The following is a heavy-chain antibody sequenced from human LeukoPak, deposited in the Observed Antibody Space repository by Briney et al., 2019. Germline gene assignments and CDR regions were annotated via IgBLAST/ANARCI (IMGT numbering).Heavy chain of an antibody. CDR3: ARGPLDIVVVPAAMLYFDY. CDR1: GYSISSGYY. CDR2: IYHSGST. Sequence: PSETLSLTCTVSGYSISSGYYWGWIRQPPGQGLEWIGSIYHSGSTYYNPSLKSRVTISVDTSKNQFSLKLSSVTAADTAVYYCARGPLDIVVVPAAMLYFDYWGQGTLVTVSS. D-gene: IGHD2-2*03. V-gene: IGHV4-38-2*02. J-gene: IGHJ4*02.